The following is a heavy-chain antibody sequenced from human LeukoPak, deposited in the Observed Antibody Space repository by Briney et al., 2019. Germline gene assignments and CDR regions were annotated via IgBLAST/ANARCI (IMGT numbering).Heavy chain of an antibody. J-gene: IGHJ4*02. CDR1: GGSISTGSYY. CDR2: IYTSGST. CDR3: ARDDGAAGGKALDY. D-gene: IGHD6-13*01. Sequence: NTSETLSLTCTVSGGSISTGSYYWSWIRQPAGKGLEWIGRIYTSGSTNYNPSLKSRVTISADTSKNQFSLKLSSVSAADTAVYYCARDDGAAGGKALDYWGQGTLVTVSS. V-gene: IGHV4-61*02.